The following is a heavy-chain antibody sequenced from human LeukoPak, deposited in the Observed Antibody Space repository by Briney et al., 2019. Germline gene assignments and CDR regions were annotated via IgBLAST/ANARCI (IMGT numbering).Heavy chain of an antibody. CDR3: ARHHTKRDQRCYLDY. CDR1: GYSFTSYW. J-gene: IGHJ4*02. V-gene: IGHV5-51*01. Sequence: GESLKISCKGSGYSFTSYWIGWVRQMPGKGLEWMGIIYPGDSDTRYSPSFEGQVTMSADKSISTAYLQWSNLKASDTAMYYCARHHTKRDQRCYLDYWGQGTLVTVSS. CDR2: IYPGDSDT. D-gene: IGHD1-1*01.